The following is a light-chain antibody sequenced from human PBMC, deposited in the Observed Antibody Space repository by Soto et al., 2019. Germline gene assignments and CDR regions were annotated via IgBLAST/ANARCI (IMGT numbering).Light chain of an antibody. CDR2: EVT. J-gene: IGLJ1*01. CDR3: KSYAGSNTYV. Sequence: QSALTQPASVSGSPGQSITISCTGTSSDVGAYNYVSWYQHHPGKAPKLMIYEVTYRPSGVPNRFSGSTSGNTASLTISGLQAADEAEYFCKSYAGSNTYVFGSGTKVTVL. CDR1: SSDVGAYNY. V-gene: IGLV2-14*01.